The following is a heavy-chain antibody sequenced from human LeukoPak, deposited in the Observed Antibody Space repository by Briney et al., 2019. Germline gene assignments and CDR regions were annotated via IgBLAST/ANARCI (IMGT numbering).Heavy chain of an antibody. D-gene: IGHD3-16*01. CDR1: GGSFSGYY. J-gene: IGHJ3*02. CDR3: ARGRSDYIWGSNRGAFDI. Sequence: PSETLSLTCAVYGGSFSGYYWSWIRQPPGKGLEWIGEISHSGSTNYNPSLKSRVTISVDTSKNQFSLKLSSVTAADTAVYYCARGRSDYIWGSNRGAFDIWGQGTMVTVSS. CDR2: ISHSGST. V-gene: IGHV4-34*01.